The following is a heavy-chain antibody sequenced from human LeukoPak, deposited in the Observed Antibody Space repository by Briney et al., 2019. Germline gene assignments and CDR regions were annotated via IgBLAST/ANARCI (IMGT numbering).Heavy chain of an antibody. CDR1: GFTFSTFA. D-gene: IGHD2-2*02. J-gene: IGHJ4*02. CDR3: AKDAVVPAAIPFGKYFDY. CDR2: ISGGGGST. V-gene: IGHV3-23*01. Sequence: GGSLRLSCAASGFTFSTFAMNWVRQAPGKGLEWVSAISGGGGSTYYADSVKGRFTISRDNSKNTLYLQMNSLRAEDTAVYYCAKDAVVPAAIPFGKYFDYWGQGTLVTVSS.